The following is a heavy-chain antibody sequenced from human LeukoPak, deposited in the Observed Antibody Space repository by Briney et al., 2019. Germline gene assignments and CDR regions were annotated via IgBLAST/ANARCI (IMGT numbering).Heavy chain of an antibody. D-gene: IGHD6-6*01. CDR3: ARDARFGSSYSDY. J-gene: IGHJ4*02. CDR2: IWYDGSNK. Sequence: GRSLRLSCAASGFTFSSYGMPWVRQAPGKGLEWVAVIWYDGSNKYYADSVKGRFTISRDNSKNTLYLQMNSLRAEDTAVYYCARDARFGSSYSDYWGQGTVVTVSS. V-gene: IGHV3-33*01. CDR1: GFTFSSYG.